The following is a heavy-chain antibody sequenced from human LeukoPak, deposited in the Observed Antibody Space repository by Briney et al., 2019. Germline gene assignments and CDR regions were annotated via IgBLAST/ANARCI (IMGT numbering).Heavy chain of an antibody. V-gene: IGHV4-34*01. CDR1: GGSFSGYY. J-gene: IGHJ4*02. CDR3: ARGIIGYSSSWCSGGSYFDY. CDR2: INHSGST. D-gene: IGHD6-13*01. Sequence: SETLSLTCAVYGGSFSGYYWSWIRQPPGKGLEWIGEINHSGSTNYNPSLKSRVTISVDTSKNQFSLKLSSVTAADTAVYYCARGIIGYSSSWCSGGSYFDYWGQGTLVTVSS.